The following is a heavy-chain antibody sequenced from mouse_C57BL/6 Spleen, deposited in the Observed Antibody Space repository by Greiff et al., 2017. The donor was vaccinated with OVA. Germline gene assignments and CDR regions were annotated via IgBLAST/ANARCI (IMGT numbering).Heavy chain of an antibody. CDR2: INPGSGGT. D-gene: IGHD2-2*01. J-gene: IGHJ4*01. CDR3: ARGGGYEYAMDY. V-gene: IGHV1-54*01. Sequence: LQESGAELVRPGTSVKVSCKASGYAFTNYLIEWVKQRPGQGLEWIGVINPGSGGTNYNEKFKGKATLTADKSSSTAYMQLSSLTSEDSAVYFCARGGGYEYAMDYWGQGTSVTVSS. CDR1: GYAFTNYL.